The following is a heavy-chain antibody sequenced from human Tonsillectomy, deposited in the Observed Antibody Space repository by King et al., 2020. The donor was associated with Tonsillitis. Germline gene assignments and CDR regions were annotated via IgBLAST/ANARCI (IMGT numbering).Heavy chain of an antibody. CDR2: ISYDGSNK. Sequence: VQLVESGGGVVQPGRSLRLSCAASGFTFSSYGMHWVRQAPGKGLEWVALISYDGSNKYYADSVKGRFTISRDNSKNTLYLEMNSLRAEDTAVYYCAKDHEGRRFGELFMGYFDYWGQXTLVTVSS. V-gene: IGHV3-30*18. J-gene: IGHJ4*02. CDR1: GFTFSSYG. D-gene: IGHD3-10*01. CDR3: AKDHEGRRFGELFMGYFDY.